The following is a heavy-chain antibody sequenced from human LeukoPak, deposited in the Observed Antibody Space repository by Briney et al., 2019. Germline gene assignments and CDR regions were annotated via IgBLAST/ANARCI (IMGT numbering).Heavy chain of an antibody. CDR3: AREGDYGDYESPLICWFDP. J-gene: IGHJ5*02. CDR2: IYYSGST. D-gene: IGHD4-17*01. Sequence: SETLSLTCTVSGGSISSSSYYWGWIRQPPGKGLEWIGSIYYSGSTYYNPSLKSRVTISVDTSKNQFSLKLSSVTAADTAVYYCAREGDYGDYESPLICWFDPWGQGTLVTVSS. V-gene: IGHV4-39*07. CDR1: GGSISSSSYY.